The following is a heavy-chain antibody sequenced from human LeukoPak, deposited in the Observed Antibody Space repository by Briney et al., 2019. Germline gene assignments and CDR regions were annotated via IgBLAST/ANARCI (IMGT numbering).Heavy chain of an antibody. J-gene: IGHJ6*02. Sequence: GGSLRLSCAASGFTFSSYGMHWVRQAPGKGLEWVAVISYDGSNKYYADSVKGRFTISRDNSKNTLYLQMNSLRAEDTAVYYCAKDQNEGGYSPMVSDYYYYGMDVWGQGTTVTVSS. CDR1: GFTFSSYG. CDR3: AKDQNEGGYSPMVSDYYYYGMDV. CDR2: ISYDGSNK. D-gene: IGHD5-18*01. V-gene: IGHV3-30*18.